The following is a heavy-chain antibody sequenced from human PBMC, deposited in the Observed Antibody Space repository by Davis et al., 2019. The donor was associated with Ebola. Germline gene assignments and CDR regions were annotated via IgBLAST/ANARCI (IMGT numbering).Heavy chain of an antibody. CDR3: ARVLLGVETTGINYYYYMDV. V-gene: IGHV3-7*03. J-gene: IGHJ6*03. D-gene: IGHD4-11*01. CDR1: GFTFSSYW. CDR2: IKQDGSEK. Sequence: PGGSLRLSCAASGFTFSSYWMSWVRQAPGKGLEWVANIKQDGSEKYYVDSVKGRFTISRDNAKNSLYLQMNSLRAEDTAVYYCARVLLGVETTGINYYYYMDVWGKGTTVTVSS.